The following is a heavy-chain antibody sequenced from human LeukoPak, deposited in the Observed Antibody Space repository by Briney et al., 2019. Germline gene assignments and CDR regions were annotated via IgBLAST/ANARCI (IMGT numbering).Heavy chain of an antibody. V-gene: IGHV5-10-1*01. CDR1: GYSFTSYW. CDR3: ARGTGTTWFDP. Sequence: GESLKISCKGSGYSFTSYWISWVRQMPGKGLEWMGRIDPSDSYTDYSPSFQGHVTISVDKSISTAYLQWSSLKASDTAMYYCARGTGTTWFDPWGQGNLVTVSS. D-gene: IGHD1-7*01. J-gene: IGHJ5*02. CDR2: IDPSDSYT.